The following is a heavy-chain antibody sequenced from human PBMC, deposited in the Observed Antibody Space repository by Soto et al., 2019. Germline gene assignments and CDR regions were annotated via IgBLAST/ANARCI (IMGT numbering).Heavy chain of an antibody. V-gene: IGHV1-69*13. CDR1: GGTFSSYA. D-gene: IGHD6-6*01. J-gene: IGHJ5*02. Sequence: SVKVSCKASGGTFSSYAISWVRQAPGQGLEWMGGIIPIFGTANYAQKFQGRVTITADESTSTAYMELSSLRSEDTAAYYCAREASIPGSFDPWGQGTLVTVSS. CDR3: AREASIPGSFDP. CDR2: IIPIFGTA.